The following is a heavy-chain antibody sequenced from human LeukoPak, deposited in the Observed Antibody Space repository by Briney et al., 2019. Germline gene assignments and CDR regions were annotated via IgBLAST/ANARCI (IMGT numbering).Heavy chain of an antibody. CDR2: IHYTGST. Sequence: SETLSLTCTVSGGYITTGSYYWGWIRQPPGKGLEWIGNIHYTGSTFYNPSLKSRVTISVDTPKNQFSLKVKSVTAADTAVYYCAKSARGISSLVRFDSWGQGTLVTVSS. CDR3: AKSARGISSLVRFDS. D-gene: IGHD3-10*01. V-gene: IGHV4-39*07. CDR1: GGYITTGSYY. J-gene: IGHJ4*02.